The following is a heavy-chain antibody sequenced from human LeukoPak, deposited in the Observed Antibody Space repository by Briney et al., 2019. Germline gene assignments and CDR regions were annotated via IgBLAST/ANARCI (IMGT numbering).Heavy chain of an antibody. J-gene: IGHJ4*02. D-gene: IGHD4-17*01. V-gene: IGHV3-30*03. CDR3: ATDHGFHYGAYFDY. Sequence: GGSLRLSCAASGFSFSTYWMSWVRQAPGKGLEWVAVISYDGSNKYSADSVKGRFTISRDNSKNTLYLQMNSLRAEDTAVYYCATDHGFHYGAYFDYWGQGTLVTVSS. CDR1: GFSFSTYW. CDR2: ISYDGSNK.